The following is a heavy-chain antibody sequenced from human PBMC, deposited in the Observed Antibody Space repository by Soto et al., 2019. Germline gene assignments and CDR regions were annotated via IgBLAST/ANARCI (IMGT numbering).Heavy chain of an antibody. J-gene: IGHJ6*02. CDR2: IIHMFATT. D-gene: IGHD2-2*03. Sequence: EASVKVSCKASGGTFSTYAVSWVRQAPGQGLEWMGGIIHMFATTNYAQKFQGRVTITADESTTTTYMELSSLRSEDTAVYYCAFGYCSGTSCSYYFYGMDVWGQGTTVTVSS. CDR3: AFGYCSGTSCSYYFYGMDV. CDR1: GGTFSTYA. V-gene: IGHV1-69*13.